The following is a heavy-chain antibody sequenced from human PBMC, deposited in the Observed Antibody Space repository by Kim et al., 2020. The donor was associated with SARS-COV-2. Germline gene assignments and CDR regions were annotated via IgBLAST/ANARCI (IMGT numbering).Heavy chain of an antibody. D-gene: IGHD1-7*01. CDR2: ISYDGSNK. V-gene: IGHV3-30*04. CDR1: GFTFSSYA. J-gene: IGHJ3*02. CDR3: ARDPDLWNLQGALDI. Sequence: GGSLRLSCAASGFTFSSYAMRWVRQAPGKGLEWVAVISYDGSNKYYADSVKGRFTISRDNSKNTLYLQMNSLRAEDTAVYYCARDPDLWNLQGALDIWGPAAMVAVP.